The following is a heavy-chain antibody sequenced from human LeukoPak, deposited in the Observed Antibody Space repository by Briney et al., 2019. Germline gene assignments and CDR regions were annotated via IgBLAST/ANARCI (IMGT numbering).Heavy chain of an antibody. CDR3: ARCHHDSSGYYKPLEDFDL. CDR1: GDSISGSSYY. Sequence: SETLSLTCTVSGDSISGSSYYWGWIRQPPGKGLEWIGSIYYSGTTYYNPSLKSRVTMSVDTSKNQFSLNLSSVTAADTAVYYCARCHHDSSGYYKPLEDFDLWGRGTLVTVSS. CDR2: IYYSGTT. V-gene: IGHV4-39*01. D-gene: IGHD3-22*01. J-gene: IGHJ2*01.